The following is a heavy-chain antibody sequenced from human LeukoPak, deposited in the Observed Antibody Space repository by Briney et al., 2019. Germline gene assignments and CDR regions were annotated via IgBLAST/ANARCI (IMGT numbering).Heavy chain of an antibody. V-gene: IGHV4-4*07. CDR2: IHTSGST. CDR3: ARREISSGWSFDH. Sequence: SETLSLTCTVSGGSISNYHWSWIRQPAGKGLEWIGQIHTSGSTNYNPPLKSRVSMSIDTPENQLSLTIRSVTAADTAVYYCARREISSGWSFDHWGQGTLVTVSS. D-gene: IGHD6-19*01. J-gene: IGHJ4*02. CDR1: GGSISNYH.